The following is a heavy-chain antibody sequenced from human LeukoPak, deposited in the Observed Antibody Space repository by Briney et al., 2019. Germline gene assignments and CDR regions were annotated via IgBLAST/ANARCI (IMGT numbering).Heavy chain of an antibody. CDR2: IDSTGAYT. CDR3: ARAPYSGSYYFDY. D-gene: IGHD1-26*01. CDR1: GFIFSNYA. J-gene: IGHJ4*02. V-gene: IGHV3-23*01. Sequence: GGSLRLSCAASGFIFSNYAMSWVRQAPGKGLEWVSAIDSTGAYTWYADSVKGRFTISKDSSKTILYLQMNSLRAEDTAVYYCARAPYSGSYYFDYWGQGTLVTVSS.